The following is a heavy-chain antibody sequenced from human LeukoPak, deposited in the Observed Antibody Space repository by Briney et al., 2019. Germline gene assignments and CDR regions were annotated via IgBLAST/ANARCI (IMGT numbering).Heavy chain of an antibody. CDR3: AKFIVGATTTPANAFDI. J-gene: IGHJ3*02. D-gene: IGHD1-26*01. Sequence: PGGSLRLSCAASGFTFSSYAMHWVRQAPGKGLEWVAVISYDGSNKYYADSVKGRFTISRDNSKNTLYLQMNSLRAEDTAVYYCAKFIVGATTTPANAFDIWGQGTMVAVSS. CDR2: ISYDGSNK. V-gene: IGHV3-30-3*02. CDR1: GFTFSSYA.